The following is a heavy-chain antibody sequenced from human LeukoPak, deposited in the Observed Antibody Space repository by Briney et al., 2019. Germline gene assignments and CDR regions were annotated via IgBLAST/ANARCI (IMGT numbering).Heavy chain of an antibody. CDR3: ARDLEPPYYYDSSGSEDAFDI. V-gene: IGHV1-18*01. D-gene: IGHD3-22*01. J-gene: IGHJ3*02. Sequence: ASVKVSCKASGYTFTSYGISWVRQAPGQGLEWMGWISAYNGNTNYAQKLQGRVTMTTDTSTSTAYMELRSLRSDDTAVYYRARDLEPPYYYDSSGSEDAFDIWGQGTMVTVSS. CDR2: ISAYNGNT. CDR1: GYTFTSYG.